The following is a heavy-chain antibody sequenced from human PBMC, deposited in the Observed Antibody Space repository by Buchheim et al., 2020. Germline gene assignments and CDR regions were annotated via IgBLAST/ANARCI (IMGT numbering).Heavy chain of an antibody. Sequence: EVQLVESGGGLVQPGGSLRLSCAASGFTFSSYEMNWVRQAPGKGLEWVSYISSSGSTIYHAASVKGRFTISRDNATNSLYLPMNSLRAEDTAVYYCARIALDYSNYKGVYYYMDVWGKGTT. CDR3: ARIALDYSNYKGVYYYMDV. CDR2: ISSSGSTI. CDR1: GFTFSSYE. V-gene: IGHV3-48*03. J-gene: IGHJ6*03. D-gene: IGHD4-11*01.